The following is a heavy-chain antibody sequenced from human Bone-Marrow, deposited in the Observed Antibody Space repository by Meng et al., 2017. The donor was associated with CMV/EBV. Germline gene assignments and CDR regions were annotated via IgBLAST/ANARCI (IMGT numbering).Heavy chain of an antibody. Sequence: GSLRLSCAVYGGSFSGYYWSWIRQPPGKGLEWIGEINHSGSTNYNPSLKSRVTISVDTSKNQFSLKLSSVTAADTAVYYCARGRGCSGGSCYSGRRGNWFDPWGQGTRVTVSS. CDR1: GGSFSGYY. CDR2: INHSGST. D-gene: IGHD2-15*01. CDR3: ARGRGCSGGSCYSGRRGNWFDP. J-gene: IGHJ5*02. V-gene: IGHV4-34*01.